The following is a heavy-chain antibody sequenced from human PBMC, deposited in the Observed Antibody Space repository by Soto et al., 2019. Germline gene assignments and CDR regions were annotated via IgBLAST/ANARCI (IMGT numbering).Heavy chain of an antibody. CDR3: ARASEGTYTAMVNGFDY. Sequence: GESLKISCKGSGYSFTSYWIGWVRQMPGKGLEWMGIIYPGDSDTRYSPSFQGQVTISADKSISTAYLQWSSLKASDTAMYYCARASEGTYTAMVNGFDYWGQGTLVTVSS. V-gene: IGHV5-51*01. CDR1: GYSFTSYW. CDR2: IYPGDSDT. J-gene: IGHJ4*02. D-gene: IGHD5-18*01.